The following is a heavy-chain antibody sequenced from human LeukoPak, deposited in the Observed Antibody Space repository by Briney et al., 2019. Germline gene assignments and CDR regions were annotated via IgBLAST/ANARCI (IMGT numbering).Heavy chain of an antibody. CDR3: AYADVDTAMIGKSDAFDI. J-gene: IGHJ3*02. V-gene: IGHV3-23*01. CDR2: ISGSGGST. Sequence: PGGSLRLSCAASGFTFSSYGMSWVRQAPGKGLEWVSAISGSGGSTYYADSVKGRFTISRDNSKNTLYLQMNSLRAEDTAVYCCAYADVDTAMIGKSDAFDIWGQGTMVTVSS. CDR1: GFTFSSYG. D-gene: IGHD5-18*01.